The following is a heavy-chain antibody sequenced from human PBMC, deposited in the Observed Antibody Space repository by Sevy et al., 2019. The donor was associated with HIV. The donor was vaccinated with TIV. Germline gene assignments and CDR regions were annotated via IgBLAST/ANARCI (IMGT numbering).Heavy chain of an antibody. CDR3: ARESDSFDAFDV. J-gene: IGHJ3*01. V-gene: IGHV3-33*01. D-gene: IGHD4-4*01. CDR2: IWYDGSNK. CDR1: GFTFSNYG. Sequence: GGSLRLSCAASGFTFSNYGMHWVRQAPGKGLEWVAVIWYDGSNKYYGDSVKGRFTISRDNSKNTLYLQMNSLRGDDTAVYYCARESDSFDAFDVWGQGTTVTVSS.